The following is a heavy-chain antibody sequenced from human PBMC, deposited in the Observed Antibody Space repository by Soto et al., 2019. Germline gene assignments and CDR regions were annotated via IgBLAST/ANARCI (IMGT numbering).Heavy chain of an antibody. CDR2: XXPXXGXT. CDR1: GYTFTGYY. V-gene: IGHV1-2*04. CDR3: ARDMAGTSLFGMDV. Sequence: ASVKVSCKASGYTFTGYYMHWVRQAPGQRLEWXGWXXPXXGXTXXXQXXXGWVTMTRDTSISTAYMELSRLRSDDTAVYYCARDMAGTSLFGMDVWGQGTTVTVSS. J-gene: IGHJ6*02. D-gene: IGHD1-7*01.